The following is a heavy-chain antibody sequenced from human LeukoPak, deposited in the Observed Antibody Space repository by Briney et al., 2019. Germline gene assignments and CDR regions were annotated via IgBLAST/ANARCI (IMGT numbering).Heavy chain of an antibody. CDR1: GYTFTGYY. CDR2: VNPNSGGT. D-gene: IGHD2-2*01. Sequence: ASVMVSCKASGYTFTGYYMHWVRQAPGQGLEWMGWVNPNSGGTNYAQKFQGRVTMTRDTSISTAYMEQSRLRSDDTAVYYCARSGYCSSTSCFNWFDPWGQGTLVTVSS. J-gene: IGHJ5*02. CDR3: ARSGYCSSTSCFNWFDP. V-gene: IGHV1-2*02.